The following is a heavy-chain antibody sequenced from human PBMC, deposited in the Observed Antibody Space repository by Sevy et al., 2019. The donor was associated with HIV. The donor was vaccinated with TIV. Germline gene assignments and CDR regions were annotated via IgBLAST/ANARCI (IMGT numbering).Heavy chain of an antibody. V-gene: IGHV3-53*01. Sequence: GGSLRFSCAVSGFTVSSNYMSWVRQAPGKGLEWVSVIYTDGSTFYADSLKGRFTISRDNSKNTLYLQMNSLRAEDTAVYYCARLPYGNYWYFDLWGRGTLVTVSS. CDR3: ARLPYGNYWYFDL. J-gene: IGHJ2*01. D-gene: IGHD3-10*01. CDR2: IYTDGST. CDR1: GFTVSSNY.